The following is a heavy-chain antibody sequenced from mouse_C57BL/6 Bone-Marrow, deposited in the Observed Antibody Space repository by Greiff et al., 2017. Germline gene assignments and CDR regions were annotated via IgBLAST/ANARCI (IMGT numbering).Heavy chain of an antibody. CDR2: IYPGDGDT. V-gene: IGHV1-82*01. J-gene: IGHJ3*01. D-gene: IGHD2-1*01. Sequence: QVQLQQSGPELVKPGASVKISCKASGYAFSSSWMNWVKQRPGKGLEWIGRIYPGDGDTNYNGKFKGKATLTADKSSSTAYMPLSSLTSEDSAVYFCAREGGNYFWFAYWGQGTLVTVSA. CDR3: AREGGNYFWFAY. CDR1: GYAFSSSW.